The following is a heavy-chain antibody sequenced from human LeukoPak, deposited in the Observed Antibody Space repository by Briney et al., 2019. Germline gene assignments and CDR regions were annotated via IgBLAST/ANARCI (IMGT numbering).Heavy chain of an antibody. CDR2: INPSGGST. D-gene: IGHD5-24*01. V-gene: IGHV1-46*01. Sequence: ASVKVSCKASGYTFTDFCLHWVRQAPGQGLEWMGIINPSGGSTNYAQKFQGRVTVTRDTSTSTVYMQLSSLRSEDTAVYYCARGGEGRDGYNFPYFDYWGQGTLVTVSS. J-gene: IGHJ4*02. CDR3: ARGGEGRDGYNFPYFDY. CDR1: GYTFTDFC.